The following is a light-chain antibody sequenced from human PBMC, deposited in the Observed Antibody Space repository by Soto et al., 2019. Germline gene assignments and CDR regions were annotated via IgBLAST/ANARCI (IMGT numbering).Light chain of an antibody. Sequence: QSVLTQPASVSGSPGQSITISCTGTSSDVGGYNYVSWYQQQPGKAPKLMIHEVSNRPSGVSNRFSGSKSGNTASLTISGLQAEDEADYYCSSYTSSRAYVFGSGTKLTVL. CDR2: EVS. J-gene: IGLJ1*01. CDR1: SSDVGGYNY. CDR3: SSYTSSRAYV. V-gene: IGLV2-14*01.